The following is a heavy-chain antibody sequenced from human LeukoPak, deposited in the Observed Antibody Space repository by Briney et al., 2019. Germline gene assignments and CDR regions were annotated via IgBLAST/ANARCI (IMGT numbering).Heavy chain of an antibody. J-gene: IGHJ5*02. Sequence: GGSLRLSCVASGFTFSSYAMHWVRQAPGKGLEWVAVIWYDGSNKYYADSVKGRFTISRDNSKNTLYLQMNSLRAEDTAVYYYARAPGGQWLVQDWFDPWGQGTLVTVSS. V-gene: IGHV3-33*08. CDR3: ARAPGGQWLVQDWFDP. CDR1: GFTFSSYA. CDR2: IWYDGSNK. D-gene: IGHD6-19*01.